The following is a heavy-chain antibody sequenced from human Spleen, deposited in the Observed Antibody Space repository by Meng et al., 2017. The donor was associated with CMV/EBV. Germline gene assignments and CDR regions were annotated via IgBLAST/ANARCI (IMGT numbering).Heavy chain of an antibody. CDR1: GYSFTTYW. Sequence: GGSLRLSCQGSGYSFTTYWIGWVRQMPGKGLEWMGVIYPGDSDTRYSPSFQGQVTISADKSISTAYLQWSSLKASDTAMYYCASGGYSYGYLSYWGQGMLVTVSS. CDR3: ASGGYSYGYLSY. J-gene: IGHJ4*02. D-gene: IGHD5-18*01. CDR2: IYPGDSDT. V-gene: IGHV5-51*01.